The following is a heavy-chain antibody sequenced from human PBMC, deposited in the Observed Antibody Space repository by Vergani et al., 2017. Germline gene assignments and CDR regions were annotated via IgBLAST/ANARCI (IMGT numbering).Heavy chain of an antibody. V-gene: IGHV3-9*01. Sequence: EVQLVESGGGLVQPGRSLRLSCAASGFTFDDYAMHWVRQAPGKGLEWVAGISWNSGSIGYADSVKGRFTISRDNAKNSLYLQMNSLRAEGTALYYCAKDRPTRSRDWNRDYAFDIWGQGTMVTVSS. CDR1: GFTFDDYA. D-gene: IGHD1/OR15-1a*01. CDR3: AKDRPTRSRDWNRDYAFDI. CDR2: ISWNSGSI. J-gene: IGHJ3*02.